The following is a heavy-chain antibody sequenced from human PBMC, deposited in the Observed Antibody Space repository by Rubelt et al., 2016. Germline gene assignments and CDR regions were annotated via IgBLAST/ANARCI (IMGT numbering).Heavy chain of an antibody. J-gene: IGHJ6*02. CDR3: VRDTTYYGMDV. V-gene: IGHV3-48*04. Sequence: VRPGGSLRLSCAASGFTFGGYSMNWLRQAPGKGLEWVSYISSSSSLIYYADSVKGRFTISRDNAKNSLYLQMNSLRAEDTAVYYCVRDTTYYGMDVWGQGTTVIVSS. CDR1: GFTFGGYS. D-gene: IGHD1-1*01. CDR2: ISSSSSLI.